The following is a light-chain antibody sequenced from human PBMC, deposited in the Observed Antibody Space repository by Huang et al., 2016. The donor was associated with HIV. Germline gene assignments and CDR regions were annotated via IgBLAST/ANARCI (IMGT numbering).Light chain of an antibody. J-gene: IGKJ4*01. V-gene: IGKV3-11*01. CDR1: QSVSSY. Sequence: EIVLTQSPATLSLSPGERATLSCRASQSVSSYFAWYQHKTGQDPRLLIYGASNRATGIPDRLRGSGSGTDVTLTISSLEHEDFAIYYCQQRSNWPALTFGGGTKVEIK. CDR2: GAS. CDR3: QQRSNWPALT.